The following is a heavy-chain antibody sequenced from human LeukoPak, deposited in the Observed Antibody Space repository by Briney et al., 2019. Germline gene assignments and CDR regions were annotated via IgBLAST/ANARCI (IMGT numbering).Heavy chain of an antibody. CDR3: SRVRYCSGRSCYFGAFDI. Sequence: PGGSLRLSCTASGLTFGGYAMSWVRQAPGKGLERVSFIRSKAYGGTTEYAASVKGRFIISRDDSKSIAYLQMNSLKTEDTTVYYCSRVRYCSGRSCYFGAFDIWGQGTMVTVSS. CDR2: IRSKAYGGTT. D-gene: IGHD2-15*01. CDR1: GLTFGGYA. V-gene: IGHV3-49*04. J-gene: IGHJ3*02.